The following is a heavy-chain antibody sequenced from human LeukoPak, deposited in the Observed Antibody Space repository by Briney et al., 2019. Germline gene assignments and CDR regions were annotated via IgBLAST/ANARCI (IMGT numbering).Heavy chain of an antibody. J-gene: IGHJ4*02. D-gene: IGHD1-26*01. CDR1: GFTFSSYW. CDR3: ARAVGATHFDY. Sequence: GGSLRLSCGVSGFTFSSYWMSWVRQAPGKGLEWVANIKQDGSEKFYVDSVKGRFTISRDNDKNSLCLQMNSLRAEDTAVYYCARAVGATHFDYWGQGILVTVSS. CDR2: IKQDGSEK. V-gene: IGHV3-7*04.